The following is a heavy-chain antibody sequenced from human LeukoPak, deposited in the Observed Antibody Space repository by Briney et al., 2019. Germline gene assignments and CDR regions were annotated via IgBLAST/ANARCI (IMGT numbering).Heavy chain of an antibody. CDR2: ISAYNGNT. V-gene: IGHV1-18*01. Sequence: SVKFSCKASGYTFTSYGISWVRPAPGQGLEWMGWISAYNGNTNYAQKLQGRVTMTTDTSTSTAYMELKSLRSDDTAVYYCARDAAVVTAILDAFDIWGQGTMVTVSS. J-gene: IGHJ3*02. D-gene: IGHD2-21*02. CDR3: ARDAAVVTAILDAFDI. CDR1: GYTFTSYG.